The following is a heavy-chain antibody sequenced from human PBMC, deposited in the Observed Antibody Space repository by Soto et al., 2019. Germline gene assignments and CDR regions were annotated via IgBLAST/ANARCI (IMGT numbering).Heavy chain of an antibody. J-gene: IGHJ4*02. D-gene: IGHD3-9*01. Sequence: QLVESGGGLVQPGGSLRLSCATSGFTFNTYWMTWVRQAPGKGLEWVANIKEDGSEENYVDSVKGRFTISRDNGKNSLFLQMNRLRREDSAVYYCVRSFSCDWLLFTLDYWGQGTLVSVSS. CDR1: GFTFNTYW. CDR2: IKEDGSEE. CDR3: VRSFSCDWLLFTLDY. V-gene: IGHV3-7*01.